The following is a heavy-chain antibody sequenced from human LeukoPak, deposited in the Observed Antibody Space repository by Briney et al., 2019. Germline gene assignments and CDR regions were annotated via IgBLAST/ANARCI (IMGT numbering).Heavy chain of an antibody. Sequence: SETLSLTCTVSAGSISSYYWSWIRQPPGKGLEWIGYIYYSGSTNYNPSLKSRVTISVDTSKNQFSLKLSSVTAADTAVYYCARAEVAYDILTGYYPYYFDYWGQGTLVTVSS. V-gene: IGHV4-59*01. CDR3: ARAEVAYDILTGYYPYYFDY. J-gene: IGHJ4*02. D-gene: IGHD3-9*01. CDR1: AGSISSYY. CDR2: IYYSGST.